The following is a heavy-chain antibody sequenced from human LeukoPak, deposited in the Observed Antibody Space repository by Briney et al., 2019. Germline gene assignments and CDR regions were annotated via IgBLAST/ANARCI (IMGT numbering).Heavy chain of an antibody. V-gene: IGHV3-23*01. CDR3: ARYLTGWLQFQDY. Sequence: GGSLRLSCAASGFTFTRYAMSWGRQAPGKGLEWGSAISGSSDNTYYADSVKGRFTISRDNSKNTLYLQMSSLRAEDTAVYYCARYLTGWLQFQDYWGQGTLVTVSS. D-gene: IGHD5-24*01. CDR2: ISGSSDNT. J-gene: IGHJ4*02. CDR1: GFTFTRYA.